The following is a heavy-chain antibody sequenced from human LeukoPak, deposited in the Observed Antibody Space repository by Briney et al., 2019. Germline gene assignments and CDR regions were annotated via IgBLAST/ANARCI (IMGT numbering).Heavy chain of an antibody. J-gene: IGHJ4*02. CDR3: AREAAAMSHLWPSQTDY. CDR2: ISAYNGNT. CDR1: GYTFTSSG. D-gene: IGHD2-2*01. V-gene: IGHV1-18*01. Sequence: ASVKVSCKASGYTFTSSGISWVRQAPGQGLEWMGWISAYNGNTNYAQKLQGRVTMTTDTSTSTAYMELRSLRSDDTAVYYCAREAAAMSHLWPSQTDYWGQGTLVTVSS.